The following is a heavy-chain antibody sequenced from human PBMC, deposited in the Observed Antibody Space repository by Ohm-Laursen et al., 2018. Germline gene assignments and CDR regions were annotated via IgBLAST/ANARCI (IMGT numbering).Heavy chain of an antibody. CDR3: ARGQPIDF. CDR1: GYTFTNYY. V-gene: IGHV1-46*01. J-gene: IGHJ4*02. Sequence: SVKVSCKASGYTFTNYYMHWVRQASGQGLEWMGIINTGGGSTSHAQKFQGRLTMTRDTSTSTVYMELSSLRSEDTAMYYCARGQPIDFWGQGTLVTVSS. CDR2: INTGGGST.